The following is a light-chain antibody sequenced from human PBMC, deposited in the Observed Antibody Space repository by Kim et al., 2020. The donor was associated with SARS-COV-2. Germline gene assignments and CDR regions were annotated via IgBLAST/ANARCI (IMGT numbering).Light chain of an antibody. CDR2: GAS. Sequence: EIVMTQSPASLSVSPGERATLSCRASQSVGSKLAWYQQKPGQAPRLLIYGASSRATGIAARFSGSGSGTEFTLTISSLQSEDFAVYYCQQYNNWPPWTFGQGTKVDIK. CDR3: QQYNNWPPWT. CDR1: QSVGSK. V-gene: IGKV3-15*01. J-gene: IGKJ1*01.